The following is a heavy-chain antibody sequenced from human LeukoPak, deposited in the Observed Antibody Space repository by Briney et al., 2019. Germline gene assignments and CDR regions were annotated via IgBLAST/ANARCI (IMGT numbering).Heavy chain of an antibody. CDR2: ITGSGSTK. CDR1: GFTFSTYE. D-gene: IGHD3-22*01. CDR3: ARLFDISDH. V-gene: IGHV3-48*03. Sequence: GGSLRLSCAASGFTFSTYEMNWVRQAPGKGLEWLSYITGSGSTKYYADSVRGRFTISRDNSKNSLYLQINSLRAEDTAVYYCARLFDISDHWGQGTLVTVSS. J-gene: IGHJ4*02.